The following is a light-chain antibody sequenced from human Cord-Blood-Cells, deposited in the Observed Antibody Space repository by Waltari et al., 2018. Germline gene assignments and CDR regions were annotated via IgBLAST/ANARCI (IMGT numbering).Light chain of an antibody. Sequence: QSALTQPPSASGSPASSVTISCTGTSSDVGGYTYFSWYQQHHGKAPKRMIYEVSKRPSGVPDRFSGSKSGNTASLTVSGLQAEDEADYYCSSYAGSNNYVFGTGNKGTVL. J-gene: IGLJ1*01. CDR1: SSDVGGYTY. CDR3: SSYAGSNNYV. CDR2: EVS. V-gene: IGLV2-8*01.